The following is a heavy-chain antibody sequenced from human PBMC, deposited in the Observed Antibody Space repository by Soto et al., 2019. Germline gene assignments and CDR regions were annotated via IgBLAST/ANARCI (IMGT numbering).Heavy chain of an antibody. Sequence: GASVKVSCKASGYTFTSYGISWVRQAPGQGLEWRGWISAYNGNTNYAQKLQGRVTMTTDTSTSTAYMELRSLRSDDTAVYYCVRTLELWRDAFDIWGQGTMVTVSS. CDR3: VRTLELWRDAFDI. D-gene: IGHD3-3*01. CDR1: GYTFTSYG. CDR2: ISAYNGNT. V-gene: IGHV1-18*01. J-gene: IGHJ3*02.